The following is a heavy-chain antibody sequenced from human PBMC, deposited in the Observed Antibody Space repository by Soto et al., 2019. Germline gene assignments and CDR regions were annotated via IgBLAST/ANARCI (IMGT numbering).Heavy chain of an antibody. Sequence: EVQLLESGGDLIQPGGSLRLSCVASGLTFGSRAMSWVRQSPGEGLEWVSTISGSGGNTYYADSVKGRFTISRDSSKNTLYLQMNSLRAEDTAVYYCAKEGRYNWNDRYYFDYWGQGTLVTVSS. J-gene: IGHJ4*02. CDR1: GLTFGSRA. V-gene: IGHV3-23*01. CDR2: ISGSGGNT. D-gene: IGHD1-20*01. CDR3: AKEGRYNWNDRYYFDY.